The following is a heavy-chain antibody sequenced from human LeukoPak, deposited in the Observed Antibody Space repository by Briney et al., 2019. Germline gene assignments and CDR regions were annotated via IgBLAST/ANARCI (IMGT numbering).Heavy chain of an antibody. D-gene: IGHD3-10*01. CDR2: ITGSGDGT. V-gene: IGHV3-23*01. CDR1: GFTFSNYA. CDR3: VKGFVHPTYYFEY. J-gene: IGHJ4*02. Sequence: PGGSLRLSRAASGFTFSNYAMMWVRQAPGKRLEWVSSITGSGDGTYYADSVRGRFTISRDNSENTLYLQLNSLRAEDTAVYFCVKGFVHPTYYFEYWGQGTLVTVSS.